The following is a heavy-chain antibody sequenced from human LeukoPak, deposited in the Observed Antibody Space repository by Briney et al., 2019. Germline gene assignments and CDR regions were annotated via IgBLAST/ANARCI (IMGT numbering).Heavy chain of an antibody. CDR3: AKDQQRFLEWSPSDY. D-gene: IGHD3-3*01. CDR1: GFTFSSHG. Sequence: GGSLRLSCAASGFTFSSHGLQWVRQAPGKGLEWVAFTRYDGGNKYYADSVKGRLTISRDNSKDTLFLQMNSLRPEDTAVYYCAKDQQRFLEWSPSDYWGQGTLVTVSS. CDR2: TRYDGGNK. V-gene: IGHV3-30*02. J-gene: IGHJ4*02.